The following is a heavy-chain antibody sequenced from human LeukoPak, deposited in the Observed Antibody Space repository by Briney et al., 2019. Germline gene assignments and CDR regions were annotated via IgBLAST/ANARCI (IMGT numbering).Heavy chain of an antibody. D-gene: IGHD2-15*01. V-gene: IGHV4-61*02. CDR2: IYASGNT. Sequence: SQTLSLTCTVSGGSVSSGSYYWSWIRQPAGKGLEWIGRIYASGNTNYNPSLKNRVTISVDTSKNQFSLKLSSVTAADAAVYYCARRSQDSARAFDIWGQGTMVTVSS. J-gene: IGHJ3*02. CDR1: GGSVSSGSYY. CDR3: ARRSQDSARAFDI.